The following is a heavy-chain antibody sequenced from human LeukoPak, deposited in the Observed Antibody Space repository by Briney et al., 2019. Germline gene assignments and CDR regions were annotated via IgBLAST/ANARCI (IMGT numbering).Heavy chain of an antibody. J-gene: IGHJ4*02. V-gene: IGHV4-59*01. CDR2: IYYSGST. D-gene: IGHD3-10*01. CDR3: ARDSNPDYYGSGSYYLFDY. CDR1: GGSISSYY. Sequence: PSETLSLTCTVSGGSISSYYWSWIRQPPGKGLEWIGYIYYSGSTNYNPSLKSRVTISVDTSKNQFSLKLSSVTAADTAAYYCARDSNPDYYGSGSYYLFDYWGQGTLVTVSS.